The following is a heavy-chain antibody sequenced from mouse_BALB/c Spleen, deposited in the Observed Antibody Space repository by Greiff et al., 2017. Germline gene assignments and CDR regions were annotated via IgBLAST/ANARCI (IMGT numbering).Heavy chain of an antibody. V-gene: IGHV5-9-4*01. Sequence: EVQRVESGGGLVKPGGSLKLSCAASGFTFSSYAMSWVRQSPEKRLEWVAEISSGGSYTYYPDTVTGRFTISRDNAKNTLYLEMSSLRSEDTAMYYCAREGIYDSLYYYAMDYWGQGTSVTVSS. D-gene: IGHD2-3*01. CDR1: GFTFSSYA. J-gene: IGHJ4*01. CDR3: AREGIYDSLYYYAMDY. CDR2: ISSGGSYT.